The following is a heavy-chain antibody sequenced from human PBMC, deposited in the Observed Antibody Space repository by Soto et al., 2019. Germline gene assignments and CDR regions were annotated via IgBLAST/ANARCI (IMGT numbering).Heavy chain of an antibody. Sequence: TSETLSLTCTVSGGSISSSSYYWGWIRQPPGKGLEWIGSIYYSGSTYYNPSLKSRVTISVDTSKNQFSLKLSSVTAADTAVYYCARTRIAAAVYYFDYWGQGTLVTVSS. CDR1: GGSISSSSYY. D-gene: IGHD6-13*01. CDR2: IYYSGST. CDR3: ARTRIAAAVYYFDY. V-gene: IGHV4-39*01. J-gene: IGHJ4*02.